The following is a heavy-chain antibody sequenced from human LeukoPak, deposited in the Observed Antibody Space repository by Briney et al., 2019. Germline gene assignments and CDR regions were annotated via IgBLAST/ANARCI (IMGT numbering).Heavy chain of an antibody. CDR1: GFTFSSYS. J-gene: IGHJ4*02. CDR3: ARGPYGSGNYYDY. CDR2: IRYSSSYI. V-gene: IGHV3-21*01. Sequence: GGSLRLSCAASGFTFSSYSMNWVRQAPGKGLEWVSSIRYSSSYIYYADSVKGRFTISRDNAKNSLYLQMNSLRAEDTAVYYCARGPYGSGNYYDYWGQGTLVTVSS. D-gene: IGHD3-10*01.